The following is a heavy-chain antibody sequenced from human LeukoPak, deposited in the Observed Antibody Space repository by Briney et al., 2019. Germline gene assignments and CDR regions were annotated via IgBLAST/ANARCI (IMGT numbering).Heavy chain of an antibody. J-gene: IGHJ3*02. CDR3: AREAVVLARLVSAFDI. D-gene: IGHD2-2*01. Sequence: RASVKVSCKASGYTFTGYYMHWVRQAPGQGLEWMGWINPNSGGTNYAQKFQGRVTMTRDTSISTAYMELSRLRSDDTAVYYCAREAVVLARLVSAFDIWGQGTMVTVSS. CDR1: GYTFTGYY. CDR2: INPNSGGT. V-gene: IGHV1-2*02.